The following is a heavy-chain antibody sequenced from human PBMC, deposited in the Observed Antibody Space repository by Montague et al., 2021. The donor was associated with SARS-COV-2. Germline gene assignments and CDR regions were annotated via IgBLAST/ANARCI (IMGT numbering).Heavy chain of an antibody. Sequence: YLRLSCAASGFTFSFHWMSWVRQAPGKGLEWVANIKQDGSEKYYVDSVKGRFTISRDNAKNSLYLQMNSLRAEDTAVYYCARVPSSSWYFEYWGQGTLVTVSS. D-gene: IGHD6-13*01. CDR1: GFTFSFHW. V-gene: IGHV3-7*01. CDR2: IKQDGSEK. CDR3: ARVPSSSWYFEY. J-gene: IGHJ4*02.